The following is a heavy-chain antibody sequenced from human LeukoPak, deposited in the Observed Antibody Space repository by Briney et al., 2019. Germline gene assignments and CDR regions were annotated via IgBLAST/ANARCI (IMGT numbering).Heavy chain of an antibody. CDR2: INHSGST. Sequence: SETLSLTCAVYGGSFSVYYWSWIRQPPGKGLESIGEINHSGSTNYNPSLKSRVTISVDTSKNQFSLKLSSVTAADTAVYYCARVSCSSTSDCQDYYYYGMDVWGQGTTVTVSS. CDR3: ARVSCSSTSDCQDYYYYGMDV. D-gene: IGHD2-2*01. V-gene: IGHV4-34*01. J-gene: IGHJ6*02. CDR1: GGSFSVYY.